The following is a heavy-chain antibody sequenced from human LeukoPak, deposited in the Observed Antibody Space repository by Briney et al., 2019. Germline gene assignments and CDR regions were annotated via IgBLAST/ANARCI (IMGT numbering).Heavy chain of an antibody. CDR2: IWYDGSNK. Sequence: PGGSLRLSCAASGFTFSNYGMHWVRQAPGKGLEWVAVIWYDGSNKYYADSVKGRFTISRDNSKNTLYLQMNSLRAEDTAVYYCAKDRDYYDSSGYWMDYWGQGTLVTVSS. CDR1: GFTFSNYG. CDR3: AKDRDYYDSSGYWMDY. J-gene: IGHJ4*02. V-gene: IGHV3-33*06. D-gene: IGHD3-22*01.